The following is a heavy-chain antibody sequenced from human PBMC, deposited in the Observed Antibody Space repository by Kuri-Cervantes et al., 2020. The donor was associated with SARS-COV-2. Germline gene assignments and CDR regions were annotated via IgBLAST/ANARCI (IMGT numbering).Heavy chain of an antibody. D-gene: IGHD3-10*01. Sequence: GESLNTSCAASGFIFSGYCMTWVRQAPGKGLGWVANIKQDGSEEYYVDSVKGRFTLSRDNAKNSLYLQMNSLRAEDTAVYYCAREDSGTNDAFDFWGQGATVTVSS. V-gene: IGHV3-7*03. CDR3: AREDSGTNDAFDF. CDR1: GFIFSGYC. CDR2: IKQDGSEE. J-gene: IGHJ3*01.